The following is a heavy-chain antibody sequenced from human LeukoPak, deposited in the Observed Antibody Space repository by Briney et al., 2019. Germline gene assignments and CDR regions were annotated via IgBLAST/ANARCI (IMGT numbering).Heavy chain of an antibody. D-gene: IGHD3-10*01. CDR1: GYTFTSYG. CDR3: ARDRGPYYGSYPFDI. J-gene: IGHJ3*02. CDR2: ISAYNGNT. V-gene: IGHV1-18*01. Sequence: GASVKVSCKASGYTFTSYGISWVRQAPGQGLEWMGWISAYNGNTNYAQKLQGRVTMTTDTSTSTAYMELRSLRSDDTAVYYCARDRGPYYGSYPFDIWGQGTMVTVSS.